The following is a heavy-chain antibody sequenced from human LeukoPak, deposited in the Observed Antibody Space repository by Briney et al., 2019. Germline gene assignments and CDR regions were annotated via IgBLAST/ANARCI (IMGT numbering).Heavy chain of an antibody. CDR3: AKLGLTSDYVGDY. D-gene: IGHD4-17*01. V-gene: IGHV3-30*18. CDR1: GFTFSSYG. J-gene: IGHJ4*02. Sequence: GGSLRLSCAASGFTFSSYGMHWVRQAPGKGLEWVAVISYDGSNKYYADSVKGRFTISRDNSKNTLYLQMNSLRAEDTAVYYCAKLGLTSDYVGDYWGQGTLVTVSS. CDR2: ISYDGSNK.